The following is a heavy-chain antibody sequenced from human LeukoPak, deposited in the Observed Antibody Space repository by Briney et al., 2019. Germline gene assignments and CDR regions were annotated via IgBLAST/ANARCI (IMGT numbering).Heavy chain of an antibody. J-gene: IGHJ4*02. D-gene: IGHD6-19*01. Sequence: IPSETLSLTCTVSGGSISSSSYYWGWIRQPPGKGLEWIGSIYYSGSTYYNPSLKSRVTISVDTSKNQFSLKLSSVTAADTAVYYCARTQRGSGWFREDYWGQGTLVTVSS. CDR2: IYYSGST. V-gene: IGHV4-39*07. CDR1: GGSISSSSYY. CDR3: ARTQRGSGWFREDY.